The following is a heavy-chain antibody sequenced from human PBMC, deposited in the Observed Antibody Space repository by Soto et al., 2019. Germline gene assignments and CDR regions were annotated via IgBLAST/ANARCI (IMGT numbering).Heavy chain of an antibody. CDR3: ARTYLYSSSSVYAFDI. CDR2: INPNSGGT. J-gene: IGHJ3*02. Sequence: ASVKVSCKASGYTFTGYYMHWVRQAPGQGLEWMGWINPNSGGTNYAQKFQGWVTMTRDTSISTAYMELSRLRSDDTAVYYCARTYLYSSSSVYAFDIWGQGTMVTVSS. CDR1: GYTFTGYY. V-gene: IGHV1-2*04. D-gene: IGHD6-6*01.